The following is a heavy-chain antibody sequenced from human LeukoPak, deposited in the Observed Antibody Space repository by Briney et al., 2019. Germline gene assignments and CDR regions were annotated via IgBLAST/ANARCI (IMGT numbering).Heavy chain of an antibody. CDR3: AAGGRDGYSAFDY. Sequence: SVKVSCKASGFTFTSSAMQWVRQARGQRLEWIGWIVVGSGNTNYAQKFQERVTITRDMSTSTAYMELSSLRSEDTAVYYCAAGGRDGYSAFDYWGQGTPVTVSS. J-gene: IGHJ4*02. CDR2: IVVGSGNT. D-gene: IGHD5-24*01. CDR1: GFTFTSSA. V-gene: IGHV1-58*02.